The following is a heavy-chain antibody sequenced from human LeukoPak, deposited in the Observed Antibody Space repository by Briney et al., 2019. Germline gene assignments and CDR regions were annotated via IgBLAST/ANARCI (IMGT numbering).Heavy chain of an antibody. D-gene: IGHD4-23*01. CDR3: ARDDYGGNADFDY. CDR1: GFTFSHFW. Sequence: GGYLRLSCAASGFTFSHFWMSWVRQAPGKGLEWVPYISSSSSTIYYADSVKGRFTISRDNAKNSLYLQMNSLRDEDTAVYYCARDDYGGNADFDYWGQGTLVTVSS. J-gene: IGHJ4*02. CDR2: ISSSSSTI. V-gene: IGHV3-48*02.